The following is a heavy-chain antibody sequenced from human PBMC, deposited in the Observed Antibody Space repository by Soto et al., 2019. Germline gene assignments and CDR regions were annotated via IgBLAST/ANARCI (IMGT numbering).Heavy chain of an antibody. J-gene: IGHJ5*02. CDR2: IYYSGST. Sequence: SETLSLTCTVSGGSISSGGYYWSWIRQHPGKGLEWIGYIYYSGSTYYNPSLKSRVTISVDTSKNQFSLKLSSVTAADTAVYYCAKGGSAYNWFDPWGQGTLVTVSS. V-gene: IGHV4-31*03. D-gene: IGHD6-19*01. CDR1: GGSISSGGYY. CDR3: AKGGSAYNWFDP.